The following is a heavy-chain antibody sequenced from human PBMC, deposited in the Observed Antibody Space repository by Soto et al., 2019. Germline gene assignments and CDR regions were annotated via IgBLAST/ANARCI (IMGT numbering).Heavy chain of an antibody. J-gene: IGHJ6*02. CDR1: GGTFSSYA. CDR2: IIPIFGTA. Sequence: SVKVSCKASGGTFSSYAISWVRQAPGQGLEWMGGIIPIFGTANYAQKFQGRVTITADKSTSTAYMELSSLRSEDTAVYYCARVATPYCTNGVCYAYYYGMDVWG. CDR3: ARVATPYCTNGVCYAYYYGMDV. D-gene: IGHD2-8*01. V-gene: IGHV1-69*06.